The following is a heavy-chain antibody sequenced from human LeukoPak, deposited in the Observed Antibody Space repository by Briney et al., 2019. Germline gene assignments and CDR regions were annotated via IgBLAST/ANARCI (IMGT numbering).Heavy chain of an antibody. V-gene: IGHV3-30*19. CDR1: GFTFGSYG. CDR3: ARDKTDSSGWYTNGVFDY. CDR2: ISYDGSNK. J-gene: IGHJ4*02. D-gene: IGHD6-19*01. Sequence: GGSLRLSCAASGFTFGSYGMHWVRQAPGKGLEWVAVISYDGSNKYYADSVKGRFTISRDNSKNTLYLQMNSLRAEDTAVYYCARDKTDSSGWYTNGVFDYWGQGTLVTVSS.